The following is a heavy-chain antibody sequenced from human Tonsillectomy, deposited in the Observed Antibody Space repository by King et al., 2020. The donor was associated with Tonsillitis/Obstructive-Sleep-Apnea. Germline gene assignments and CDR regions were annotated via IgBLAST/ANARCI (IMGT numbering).Heavy chain of an antibody. CDR3: AKDIKPYDFWSGFLMDV. J-gene: IGHJ6*04. D-gene: IGHD3-3*01. Sequence: VQLVESGGVVVQPGGSLRLSCAASGFTFDDYTMHWVRQAPGKGLEWVSLISWDGGSTYYADSVKGRFTISRNNSKNSLYLQMKSLRTEDTALYYCAKDIKPYDFWSGFLMDVWGKGTTVTVSS. V-gene: IGHV3-43*01. CDR2: ISWDGGST. CDR1: GFTFDDYT.